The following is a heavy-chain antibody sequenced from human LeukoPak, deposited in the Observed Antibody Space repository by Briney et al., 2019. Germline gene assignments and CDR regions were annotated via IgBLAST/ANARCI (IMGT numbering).Heavy chain of an antibody. D-gene: IGHD3-10*01. Sequence: SETLSLTCTVSGGSISSYYWSWIRQPPGKGLEWIGYIYYSGSTNYNPSLKSRVTISVDTSKNQFSLKLSSVTAADTAVYYCARGKLGVRGVLLPEVFDYWGQGTLVTVSS. CDR2: IYYSGST. CDR1: GGSISSYY. J-gene: IGHJ4*02. CDR3: ARGKLGVRGVLLPEVFDY. V-gene: IGHV4-59*01.